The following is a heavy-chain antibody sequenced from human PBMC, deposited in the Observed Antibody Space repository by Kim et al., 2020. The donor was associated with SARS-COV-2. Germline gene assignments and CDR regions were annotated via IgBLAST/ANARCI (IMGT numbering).Heavy chain of an antibody. V-gene: IGHV3-23*01. CDR3: AKDRAMVRGVRPFDY. CDR2: ISGSGGST. Sequence: GGSLRLSCAASGFTFSSYAMSWVRQAPGKGLEWFSAISGSGGSTYYADSVKGRFTISRDNSKNTLYLQMNSLRAEDTAVYYCAKDRAMVRGVRPFDYWGQGTLVTVSS. D-gene: IGHD3-10*01. CDR1: GFTFSSYA. J-gene: IGHJ4*02.